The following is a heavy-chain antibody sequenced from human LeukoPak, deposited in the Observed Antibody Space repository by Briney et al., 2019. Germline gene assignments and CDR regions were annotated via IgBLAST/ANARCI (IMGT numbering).Heavy chain of an antibody. V-gene: IGHV1-69*13. CDR1: GGTFSSYA. Sequence: ASVKVSCKASGGTFSSYAISWVRQAPGQGLEWMGGIIPIFGTTNYAQKLQGRVTITADESTSTAYMELSRLRSDDTAVYYCARNDYGDYYMDVWGKGTTVTVSS. D-gene: IGHD4-17*01. CDR3: ARNDYGDYYMDV. CDR2: IIPIFGTT. J-gene: IGHJ6*03.